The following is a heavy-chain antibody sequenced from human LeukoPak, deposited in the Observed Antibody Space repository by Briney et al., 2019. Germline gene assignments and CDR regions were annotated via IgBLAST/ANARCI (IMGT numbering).Heavy chain of an antibody. V-gene: IGHV4-39*01. Sequence: SETLSLTCSVSGGSIISSNYYWGWVRQPPGKGLVWIGSLYQSGRGSSHYNPSLKSRVTIYGDTSKNQFFLRLSSVTAADTAVYYCASTLRFLPYRRFDYWGQGTLVTVPS. CDR3: ASTLRFLPYRRFDY. CDR2: LYQSGRGSS. CDR1: GGSIISSNYY. J-gene: IGHJ4*02. D-gene: IGHD3-3*01.